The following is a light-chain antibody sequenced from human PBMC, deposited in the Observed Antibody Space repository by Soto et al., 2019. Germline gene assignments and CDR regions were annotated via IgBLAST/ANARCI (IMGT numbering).Light chain of an antibody. CDR1: SSDVGAHNF. J-gene: IGLJ3*02. Sequence: QSVLTQPPSASGSPGQSVTISCTGTSSDVGAHNFVSWYQHHPGKAPKLMIYEVNRRPSGVPDRFSGSKSGSTASLTVSGLQPEDEADYYCSSYRRNYNWVFGGGTKLTVL. V-gene: IGLV2-8*01. CDR3: SSYRRNYNWV. CDR2: EVN.